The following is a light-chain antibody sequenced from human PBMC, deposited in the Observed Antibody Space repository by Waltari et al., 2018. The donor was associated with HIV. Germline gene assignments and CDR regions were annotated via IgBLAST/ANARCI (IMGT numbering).Light chain of an antibody. CDR3: ASWDDNLRHWV. Sequence: QPKMTQAPSASKTPGQRITMSCYGSKSNIGNNFIYWYQQIPGAAPRLVMARNDRRPAGVPDRFSGTKSGTSAFLAITDLRLDDEATYVCASWDDNLRHWVFGGGTKLTVL. J-gene: IGLJ3*02. CDR2: RND. V-gene: IGLV1-47*01. CDR1: KSNIGNNF.